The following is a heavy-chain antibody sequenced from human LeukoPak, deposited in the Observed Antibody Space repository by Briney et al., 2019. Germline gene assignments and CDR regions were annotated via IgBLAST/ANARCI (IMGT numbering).Heavy chain of an antibody. CDR2: ISSSGSTI. Sequence: GGSLRLSCAASGFTLSSYEMNWVRQAPGKGLEGVSYISSSGSTIYYADSVKGRFTISRDNAKNSLYLQMNSLRAEDTAVYYCARVLEVRGVIITSLAFDIWGQGTMVTVSS. CDR3: ARVLEVRGVIITSLAFDI. J-gene: IGHJ3*02. D-gene: IGHD3-10*01. V-gene: IGHV3-48*03. CDR1: GFTLSSYE.